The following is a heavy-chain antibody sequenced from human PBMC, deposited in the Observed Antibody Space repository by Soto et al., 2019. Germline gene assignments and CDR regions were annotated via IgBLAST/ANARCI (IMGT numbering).Heavy chain of an antibody. D-gene: IGHD6-13*01. CDR3: AKDTELTYSSRGMNFDY. CDR2: ISGSGGST. J-gene: IGHJ4*02. V-gene: IGHV3-23*01. Sequence: GGSLRLSCAASGFTFSSYAMSWVRQAPGKGLEWVSAISGSGGSTYYADSVKGRFTISRDNSKNTLYLQMNSLRAEDTAVYYCAKDTELTYSSRGMNFDYWGQGTLVTVSS. CDR1: GFTFSSYA.